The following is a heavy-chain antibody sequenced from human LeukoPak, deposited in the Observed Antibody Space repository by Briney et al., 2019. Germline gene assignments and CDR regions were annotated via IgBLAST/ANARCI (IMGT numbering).Heavy chain of an antibody. V-gene: IGHV4-59*12. CDR1: GGSISSYY. D-gene: IGHD6-6*01. CDR3: ARVSGAARPLYYYYMDV. Sequence: SETLSLTCTVSGGSISSYYWSWIRQPPGKGLEWIGYIYYSGSTNHNPSLKSRVTISVDTSKNQFSLKLSSVTAADTAVYYCARVSGAARPLYYYYMDVWGKGTTVTVSS. CDR2: IYYSGST. J-gene: IGHJ6*03.